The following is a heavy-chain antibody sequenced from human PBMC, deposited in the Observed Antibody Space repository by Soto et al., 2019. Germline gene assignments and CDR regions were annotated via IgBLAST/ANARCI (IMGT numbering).Heavy chain of an antibody. Sequence: EVHLVESGGGLVQPGGPLRLSCAASGFTFSSDWMNWVRQSPGKGLEWVSRIISGGTRVSYADSVKGRFTITRDNAKNTLYLEMHSLTADDTAVYYCARERTSKGGMDIWGQGTTVTVSS. J-gene: IGHJ6*02. CDR1: GFTFSSDW. CDR3: ARERTSKGGMDI. CDR2: IISGGTRV. V-gene: IGHV3-74*01.